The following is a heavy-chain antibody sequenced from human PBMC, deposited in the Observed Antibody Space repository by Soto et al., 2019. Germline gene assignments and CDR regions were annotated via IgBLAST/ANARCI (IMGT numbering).Heavy chain of an antibody. D-gene: IGHD3-22*01. CDR3: ARGYYDSSGYYYFDY. Sequence: PSETLSLTCTVSGGSISSSTYYWGWMRQPPGKGLEWIASFFIGGNTYYNPSLKSRVTISVDTSKNQFPLKLSSVTAADTAVYYCARGYYDSSGYYYFDYWGQGTLVTVSS. CDR2: FFIGGNT. J-gene: IGHJ4*02. CDR1: GGSISSSTYY. V-gene: IGHV4-39*06.